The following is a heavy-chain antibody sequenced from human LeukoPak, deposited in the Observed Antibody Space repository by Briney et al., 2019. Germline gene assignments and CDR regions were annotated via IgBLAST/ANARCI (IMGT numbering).Heavy chain of an antibody. V-gene: IGHV5-10-1*01. Sequence: PGESLQISCKGSGYTFTNHWISWVRQMPGKGLEWMGKIDPSDSYTNYSPSFQGHVTISADKSISTAYLQWSSLKASDTAMYYCARAPDSDSGYDYFDYWGQGTLVTVSS. J-gene: IGHJ4*02. CDR3: ARAPDSDSGYDYFDY. CDR1: GYTFTNHW. CDR2: IDPSDSYT. D-gene: IGHD5-12*01.